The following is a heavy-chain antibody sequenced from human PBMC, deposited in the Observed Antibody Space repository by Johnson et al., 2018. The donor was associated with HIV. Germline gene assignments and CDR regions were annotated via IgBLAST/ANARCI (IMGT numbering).Heavy chain of an antibody. D-gene: IGHD6-13*01. Sequence: VQLVETGGGLVQPGGSLRLSCAASGFTVSSNEMSWVRQAPGKGLAWVSSISGGRTIYYAASVKGRFTRSRDNAKNSLYLQMNSLRAEDTAAYYCARLPYSGDEDASDTWGHGTMVTVSS. V-gene: IGHV3-69-1*01. J-gene: IGHJ3*02. CDR1: GFTVSSNE. CDR3: ARLPYSGDEDASDT. CDR2: ISGGRTI.